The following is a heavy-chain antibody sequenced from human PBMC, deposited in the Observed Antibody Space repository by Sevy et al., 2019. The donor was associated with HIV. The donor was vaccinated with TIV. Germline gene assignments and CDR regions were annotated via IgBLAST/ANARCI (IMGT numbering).Heavy chain of an antibody. V-gene: IGHV3-7*03. CDR2: IKQDGSEK. J-gene: IGHJ6*03. D-gene: IGHD3-16*02. CDR1: GFTFSSYW. CDR3: AREVIKGLGYYYYYMDV. Sequence: GGYLRLSCAASGFTFSSYWMSWVRQAPGKGLEWVANIKQDGSEKYYVDSVKGRFTISRDNAKNSLYLQMNSLRAEDTAVYYCAREVIKGLGYYYYYMDVWGKGTTVTVSS.